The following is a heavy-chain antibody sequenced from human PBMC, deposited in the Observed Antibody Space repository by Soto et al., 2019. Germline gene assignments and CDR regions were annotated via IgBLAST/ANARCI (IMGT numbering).Heavy chain of an antibody. D-gene: IGHD2-15*01. CDR2: IYYSGST. CDR3: XXXLRLCRGGNCYSGSYYFDY. J-gene: IGHJ4*02. Sequence: SETLSLTCSVSGGSISGGDYYWSWIRQSPGKGLEWIGYIYYSGSTDYNPSLKSRVTLSVDTSTNXXXXXXXXXXXADTAVYXXXXXLRLCRGGNCYSGSYYFDYWGQGTQVTVSS. CDR1: GGSISGGDYY. V-gene: IGHV4-30-4*02.